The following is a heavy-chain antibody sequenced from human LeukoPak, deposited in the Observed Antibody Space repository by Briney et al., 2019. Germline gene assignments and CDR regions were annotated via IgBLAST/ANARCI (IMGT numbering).Heavy chain of an antibody. J-gene: IGHJ5*02. CDR2: IGTYNDNT. CDR3: ARDDIEYCSPTSCGWFDP. D-gene: IGHD2-2*01. CDR1: GYMFSTYG. Sequence: ASVKVSCKASGYMFSTYGINWARQAPGQGLEWMGWIGTYNDNTKYAEKFQGRVTMTADTSTSTAYMELRSLRSDDTAVYYCARDDIEYCSPTSCGWFDPWGQGTLVTVSS. V-gene: IGHV1-18*01.